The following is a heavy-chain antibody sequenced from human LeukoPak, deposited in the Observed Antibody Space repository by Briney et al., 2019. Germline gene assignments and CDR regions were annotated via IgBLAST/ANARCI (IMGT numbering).Heavy chain of an antibody. D-gene: IGHD5/OR15-5a*01. V-gene: IGHV3-30*02. J-gene: IGHJ5*02. CDR1: GFTFSSYG. CDR2: IRYDGSNK. CDR3: GKGPGYSVYDNLPHH. Sequence: GGSLRLSCAASGFTFSSYGMHWVRQAPGEGLEWVAFIRYDGSNKYYADSVKGRFTISRDNSKNTLYLQMNSLRAEDTAVYYCGKGPGYSVYDNLPHHWGQGTLVTVSS.